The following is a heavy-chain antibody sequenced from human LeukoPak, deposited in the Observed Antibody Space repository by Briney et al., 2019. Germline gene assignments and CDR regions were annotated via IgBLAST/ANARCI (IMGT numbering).Heavy chain of an antibody. V-gene: IGHV1-18*01. CDR1: GYTFTSYG. Sequence: ASVKVSCKASGYTFTSYGISWVRQAPGQGFEWMGWISAYNGNTNYAQNLQGRVTMTIDISTSTAYMELRSLRSDDTAVYYCAREGAYCSSTSCHLQNWFDPWGQGTLVTVSS. CDR3: AREGAYCSSTSCHLQNWFDP. J-gene: IGHJ5*02. D-gene: IGHD2-2*01. CDR2: ISAYNGNT.